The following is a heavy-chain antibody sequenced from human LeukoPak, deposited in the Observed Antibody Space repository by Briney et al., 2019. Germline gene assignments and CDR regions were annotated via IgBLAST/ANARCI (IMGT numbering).Heavy chain of an antibody. Sequence: GASVKGSCKASGYTFTGYDMHWVRQATGQGLEWMGWINPNSGGTNYAQKFQGRVTMTRDTSISTAYMELSRLRSDDTAVYYCARDKPPYSSGWYREDWFDPWGQGTLVTVSS. D-gene: IGHD6-19*01. V-gene: IGHV1-2*02. CDR3: ARDKPPYSSGWYREDWFDP. J-gene: IGHJ5*02. CDR1: GYTFTGYD. CDR2: INPNSGGT.